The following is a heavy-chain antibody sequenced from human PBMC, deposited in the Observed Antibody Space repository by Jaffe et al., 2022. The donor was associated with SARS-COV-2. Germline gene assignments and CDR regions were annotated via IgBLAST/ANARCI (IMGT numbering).Heavy chain of an antibody. V-gene: IGHV3-74*03. CDR1: GFTFSSYW. CDR3: ARDLISSRGLDK. D-gene: IGHD3-3*02. J-gene: IGHJ4*02. CDR2: IKTDGTQI. Sequence: EVQLVESGGGLVQPGGSLRLSCAVSGFTFSSYWMHWVRQVPGKGLEWVSRIKTDGTQITYADSVKGRFTISRDNVKGTLYLQMSSLRAEDTAVYYCARDLISSRGLDKWGQGTLVTVSS.